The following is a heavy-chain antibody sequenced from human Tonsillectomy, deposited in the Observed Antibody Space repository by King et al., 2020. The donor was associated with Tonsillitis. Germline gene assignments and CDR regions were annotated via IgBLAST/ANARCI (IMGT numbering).Heavy chain of an antibody. D-gene: IGHD3-22*01. Sequence: LQLQESGPGLVKPSETLSLTCIVSGGSISDTSYHWGWLRQPPGKGLEWIGGIYYSGKTYYNSSLKSRVTILVDTSKNQFSLKLSSVTAADTAVYYCARDPGYSRGFDPWGQGTLVTVSS. CDR3: ARDPGYSRGFDP. CDR1: GGSISDTSYH. V-gene: IGHV4-39*02. CDR2: IYYSGKT. J-gene: IGHJ5*02.